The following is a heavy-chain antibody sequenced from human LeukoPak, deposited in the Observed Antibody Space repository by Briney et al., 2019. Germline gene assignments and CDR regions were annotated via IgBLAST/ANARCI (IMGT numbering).Heavy chain of an antibody. V-gene: IGHV3-72*01. J-gene: IGHJ6*03. CDR1: GFTFSSYS. CDR3: ARARGVPATYYYYYYMDV. Sequence: GGSLRLSCAASGFTFSSYSMNWVRQAPGKGLEWVGRTRNKANSYTTEYAASVKGRFTISRDDSKNSLYLQMNSLKTEDTAVYYCARARGVPATYYYYYYMDVWGKGTTVTVSS. CDR2: TRNKANSYTT. D-gene: IGHD2-2*01.